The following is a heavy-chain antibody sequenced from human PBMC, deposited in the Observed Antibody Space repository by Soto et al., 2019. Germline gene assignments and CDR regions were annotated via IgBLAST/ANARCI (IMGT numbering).Heavy chain of an antibody. Sequence: QVQLVQSGAEVKKPGASVKVSCKPSGYTFTSYGISWVRQAPGQGLEWMGWISTYNGNTNYAQKLQGRVTMTTDKATSKAYMELTSLRSDDTAVYYCARDRGYCSGGSCYRNWFDPWGQGTLVTVSS. J-gene: IGHJ5*02. CDR3: ARDRGYCSGGSCYRNWFDP. CDR2: ISTYNGNT. D-gene: IGHD2-15*01. V-gene: IGHV1-18*01. CDR1: GYTFTSYG.